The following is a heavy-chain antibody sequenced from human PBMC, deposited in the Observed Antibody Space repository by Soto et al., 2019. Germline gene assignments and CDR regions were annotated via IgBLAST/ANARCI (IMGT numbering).Heavy chain of an antibody. CDR1: GFTFDDYA. CDR3: AKDRGVTIFGVVIDY. D-gene: IGHD3-3*01. CDR2: ISWNSGSI. J-gene: IGHJ4*02. V-gene: IGHV3-9*01. Sequence: GGSLRLSCAASGFTFDDYAMHWVRQAPGKGLEWVSGISWNSGSIAYADSVKGRFTISRDSAKNSLYLQMNSLRAEDTALYYCAKDRGVTIFGVVIDYWGQGTLVTVSS.